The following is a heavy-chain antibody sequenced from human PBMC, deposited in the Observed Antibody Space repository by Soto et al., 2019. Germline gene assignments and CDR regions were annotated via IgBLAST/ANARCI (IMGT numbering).Heavy chain of an antibody. V-gene: IGHV6-1*01. CDR2: TYYRSKWYN. Sequence: SQTLSRTCAISGDNVSSNSAAWNWIRQSPSRGLEWLGRTYYRSKWYNDYAVSVKSRITINPDTSKNQFSLQLNSVTPEDTAVYYCARSQILVGVSWFDPWGQGTLVTVSS. CDR1: GDNVSSNSAA. CDR3: ARSQILVGVSWFDP. D-gene: IGHD2-15*01. J-gene: IGHJ5*02.